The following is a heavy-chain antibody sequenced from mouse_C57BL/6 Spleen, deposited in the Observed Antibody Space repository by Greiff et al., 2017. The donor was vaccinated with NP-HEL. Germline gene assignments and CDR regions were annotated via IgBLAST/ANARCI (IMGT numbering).Heavy chain of an antibody. CDR2: INPNNGGT. J-gene: IGHJ1*03. CDR1: GYTFTDYY. Sequence: EVQLQQSGPELVKPGASVKISCKASGYTFTDYYMNWVKQSHGKSLEWIGDINPNNGGTSYNQKFKGKATLTVDKSSSTAYMELRSLTSEDSAVYYCARSFGYSWYFDVWGTGTTVTVSS. V-gene: IGHV1-26*01. D-gene: IGHD2-3*01. CDR3: ARSFGYSWYFDV.